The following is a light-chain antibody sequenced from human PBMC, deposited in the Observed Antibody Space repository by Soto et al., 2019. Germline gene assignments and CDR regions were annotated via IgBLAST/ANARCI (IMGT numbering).Light chain of an antibody. CDR3: QQYNSYSPT. V-gene: IGKV1-5*01. Sequence: DIQMTQSPSPLSSSVGDRVTITCRASQSISSWVAWYQQKTGKAPKILIYDDSSFESGVPYRLSGSGSGTEFNLTISRLKPDDFATYYCQQYNSYSPTCGQGTKVDIK. CDR1: QSISSW. CDR2: DDS. J-gene: IGKJ1*01.